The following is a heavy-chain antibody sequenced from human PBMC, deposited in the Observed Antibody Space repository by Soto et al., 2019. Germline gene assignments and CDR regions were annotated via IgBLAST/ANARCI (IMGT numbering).Heavy chain of an antibody. J-gene: IGHJ6*02. D-gene: IGHD3-16*01. CDR3: ARGRGNLNYYYGMDV. V-gene: IGHV4-34*01. CDR2: INHSGST. CDR1: GGSFSGYY. Sequence: QVQLQQWGAGLLKPSETLSLTCAVYGGSFSGYYWSWIRQPPGKGLEWIGEINHSGSTNYNPSLKRRVTISVDTTKNQFPLKLSSVTAADTAVYYCARGRGNLNYYYGMDVWGQGTTVTVSS.